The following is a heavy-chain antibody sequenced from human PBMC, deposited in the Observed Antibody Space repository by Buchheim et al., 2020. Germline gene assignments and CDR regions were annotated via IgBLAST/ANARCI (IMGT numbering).Heavy chain of an antibody. CDR1: GGSISSSYYY. CDR2: IHYSGNT. V-gene: IGHV4-39*07. Sequence: QVQLQESGPGLVKPSETLSLTCTVSGGSISSSYYYWGWIRQPPGKGLEWIGSIHYSGNTYYNPSLKSRVTISVDNPKHQFSLNLNSVTAADTAVYYCASLWGEYYLDYWGQGSL. J-gene: IGHJ4*02. D-gene: IGHD3-16*01. CDR3: ASLWGEYYLDY.